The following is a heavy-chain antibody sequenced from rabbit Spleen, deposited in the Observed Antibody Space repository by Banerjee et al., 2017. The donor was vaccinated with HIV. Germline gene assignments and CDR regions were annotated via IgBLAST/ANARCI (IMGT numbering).Heavy chain of an antibody. Sequence: QSLEESGGDLVKPGASLTLTCTASGFDFSSRYYMCCFRQDPGKGLEWSACSHAGSSGSTYYATWAKGRFTISKTSSTPVTLQMTSLTAANTSSYFCPRGVGNNDDYYLWGPGTLVTVS. CDR2: SHAGSSGST. V-gene: IGHV1S40*01. CDR3: PRGVGNNDDYYL. CDR1: GFDFSSRYY. J-gene: IGHJ4*01. D-gene: IGHD2-1*01.